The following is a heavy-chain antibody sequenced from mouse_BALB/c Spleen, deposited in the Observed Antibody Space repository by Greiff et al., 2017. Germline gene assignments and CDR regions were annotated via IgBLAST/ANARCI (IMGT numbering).Heavy chain of an antibody. CDR2: ISSGSSTI. Sequence: EVQRVESGGGLVQPGGSRKLSCAASGFTFSSFGMHWVRQAPEKGLEWVAYISSGSSTIYYADTVKGRFTISRDNPKNTLFLQMTSLRSEDTAMYYCAREGYGIAYWGQGTLVTVSA. J-gene: IGHJ3*01. D-gene: IGHD1-1*01. CDR3: AREGYGIAY. CDR1: GFTFSSFG. V-gene: IGHV5-17*02.